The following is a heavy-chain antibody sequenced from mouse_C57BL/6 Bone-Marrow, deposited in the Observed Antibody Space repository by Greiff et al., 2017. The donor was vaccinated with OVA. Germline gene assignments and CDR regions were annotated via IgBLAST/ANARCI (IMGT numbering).Heavy chain of an antibody. J-gene: IGHJ4*01. Sequence: QVQLQQPGAELVKPGASVKLSCKASGYTFTSYWMHWVKQRPGQGLEWIGMIHPNSGSTNYNEKFKSKATLTVDKSSSTAYMRLSSLTSEDSAVYYCALIPYYAMDYWGQGTSVTVSS. CDR1: GYTFTSYW. CDR3: ALIPYYAMDY. V-gene: IGHV1-64*01. CDR2: IHPNSGST.